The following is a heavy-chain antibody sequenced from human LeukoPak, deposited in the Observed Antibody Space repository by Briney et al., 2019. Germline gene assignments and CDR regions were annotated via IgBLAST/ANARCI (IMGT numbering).Heavy chain of an antibody. Sequence: SETLSLTCTVSGGSISSSSYYWGWIRQPPGKGLEWIGSIYYSGSTYYNPSLKSRVTISVDTSKNQFSLKLSSVTAADTAVYYCAREPPRSYYYDSSGYYNDWFDPWGQGTLVTVSS. CDR3: AREPPRSYYYDSSGYYNDWFDP. J-gene: IGHJ5*02. D-gene: IGHD3-22*01. CDR2: IYYSGST. V-gene: IGHV4-39*02. CDR1: GGSISSSSYY.